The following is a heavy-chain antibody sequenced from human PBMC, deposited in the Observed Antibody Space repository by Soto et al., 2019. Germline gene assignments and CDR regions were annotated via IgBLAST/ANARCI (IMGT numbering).Heavy chain of an antibody. D-gene: IGHD6-13*01. CDR1: GFTFSSYG. Sequence: GGSLILSCAASGFTFSSYGMHWVRQAPGKGLEWVAVIWYDGSNKYYADSVKGRFTISRDNSKNTLYLQMNSLRAEDTAVYYCARIAAAGTWDYYYYYMDVWGKGTTVTVSS. V-gene: IGHV3-33*01. CDR3: ARIAAAGTWDYYYYYMDV. J-gene: IGHJ6*03. CDR2: IWYDGSNK.